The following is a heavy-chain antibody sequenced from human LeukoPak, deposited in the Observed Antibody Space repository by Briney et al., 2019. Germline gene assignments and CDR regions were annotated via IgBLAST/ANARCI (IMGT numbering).Heavy chain of an antibody. J-gene: IGHJ3*02. V-gene: IGHV4-4*07. CDR1: GGSISSYY. Sequence: SETLSLTCTVSGGSISSYYWSWIRQPAGKGLEWIGRIYTSGSTNYNPSLKSRVTMSVDTSKNQFSLKLSSVTAADTAVYYCARDRSDYYDSSGYGFDAFDIWGQGTMVTVSS. CDR3: ARDRSDYYDSSGYGFDAFDI. D-gene: IGHD3-22*01. CDR2: IYTSGST.